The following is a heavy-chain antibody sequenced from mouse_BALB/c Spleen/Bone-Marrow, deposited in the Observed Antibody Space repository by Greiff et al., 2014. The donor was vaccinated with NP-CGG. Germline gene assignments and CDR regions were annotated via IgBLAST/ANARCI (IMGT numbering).Heavy chain of an antibody. CDR1: GFSLTSYG. CDR2: IWSDGST. D-gene: IGHD1-1*01. Sequence: VMLVESGPGLVAPSQSLSITCTISGFSLTSYGVHWVRQPPGKGLEWLVVIWSDGSTTYNSALKSRLSISKDNSKSQVFLKMNSLQTDDTAMYYCARHYGSCLYAMDYWGQGTSVTVSS. J-gene: IGHJ4*01. CDR3: ARHYGSCLYAMDY. V-gene: IGHV2-6-1*01.